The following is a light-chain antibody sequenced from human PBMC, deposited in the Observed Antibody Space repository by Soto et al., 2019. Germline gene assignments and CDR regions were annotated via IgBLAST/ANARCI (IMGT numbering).Light chain of an antibody. CDR3: QQYDNLPST. Sequence: DIQMTQSPSSLSASVGDRVTITCQASQDISNYLNWYQQKPGKAPKLLIYDASNLETGVPSRFSGSGSGTDFTFTISSLQPADIATDYCQQYDNLPSTFGGGTKVEIK. V-gene: IGKV1-33*01. CDR2: DAS. J-gene: IGKJ4*01. CDR1: QDISNY.